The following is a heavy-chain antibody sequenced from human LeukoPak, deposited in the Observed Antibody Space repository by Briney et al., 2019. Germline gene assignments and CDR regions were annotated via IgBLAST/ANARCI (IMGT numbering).Heavy chain of an antibody. D-gene: IGHD3-22*01. V-gene: IGHV3-23*01. J-gene: IGHJ5*02. Sequence: GSLSLSCAASGFPFNIYAMSWVRLAPGKGLQWVASMFGSAGCTYYADSVKGRFTISRDNSKNTLYLQMNRLRAEDTAIYYCARDRPNYHDSNGNYYQRDGDHWGQGTLVTVSS. CDR3: ARDRPNYHDSNGNYYQRDGDH. CDR2: MFGSAGCT. CDR1: GFPFNIYA.